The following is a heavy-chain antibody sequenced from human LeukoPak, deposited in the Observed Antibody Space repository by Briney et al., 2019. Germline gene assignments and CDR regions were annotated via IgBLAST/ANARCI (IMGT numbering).Heavy chain of an antibody. CDR1: GFTFDDYA. CDR2: ISWNSGSI. CDR3: AKDTGLLPRYYFDY. J-gene: IGHJ4*02. D-gene: IGHD3-22*01. V-gene: IGHV3-9*03. Sequence: GRSLRLSCAASGFTFDDYAMHWARQAPGKGLEWVSGISWNSGSIGYADSVKGRFTISRDNAKNSLYLQMNSLRAEDMALYYCAKDTGLLPRYYFDYWGQGTLVTVSS.